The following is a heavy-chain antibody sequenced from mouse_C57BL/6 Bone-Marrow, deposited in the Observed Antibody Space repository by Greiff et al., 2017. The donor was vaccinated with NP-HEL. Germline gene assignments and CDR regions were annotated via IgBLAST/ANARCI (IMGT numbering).Heavy chain of an antibody. V-gene: IGHV14-4*01. CDR1: GFNIKDDY. J-gene: IGHJ2*01. CDR3: TTWYYGSGYFDY. D-gene: IGHD1-1*01. Sequence: EVKLVESGAELVRPGASVKLSCTASGFNIKDDYMHWVKQRPEQGLEWIGWIDPENGDTEYASKFQGKATITADTSSNTAYLQLSSLTSEDTAVYYCTTWYYGSGYFDYWGQGTTLTVSS. CDR2: IDPENGDT.